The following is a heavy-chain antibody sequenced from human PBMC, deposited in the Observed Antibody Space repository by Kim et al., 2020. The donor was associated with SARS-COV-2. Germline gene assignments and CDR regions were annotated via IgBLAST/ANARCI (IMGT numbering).Heavy chain of an antibody. D-gene: IGHD3-10*01. CDR2: ISSSSSYI. CDR1: GFTFSSYS. J-gene: IGHJ4*02. Sequence: GGSLRLSCAASGFTFSSYSMNWVRQAPGKGLEWVSSISSSSSYIYYADSVKGRFTISRDNAKNSLYLQMNSLRAEDTAVYYCARDLGGITMVRGVIDYWGQGTLVTVSS. V-gene: IGHV3-21*01. CDR3: ARDLGGITMVRGVIDY.